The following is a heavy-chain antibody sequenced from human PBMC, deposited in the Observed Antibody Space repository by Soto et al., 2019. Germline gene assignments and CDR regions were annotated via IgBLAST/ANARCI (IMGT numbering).Heavy chain of an antibody. V-gene: IGHV4-39*01. J-gene: IGHJ4*02. CDR1: GGSISSSSYY. CDR3: ARQESGTTFFDY. CDR2: IYYSGST. Sequence: SETLSLTCTVSGGSISSSSYYWGWIRQPPGKGLEWIGSIYYSGSTYYNPSLKSRVTISVDTSKNQFSLKLSSVTAADTAVYYCARQESGTTFFDYWGQGTLVTVSS. D-gene: IGHD1-1*01.